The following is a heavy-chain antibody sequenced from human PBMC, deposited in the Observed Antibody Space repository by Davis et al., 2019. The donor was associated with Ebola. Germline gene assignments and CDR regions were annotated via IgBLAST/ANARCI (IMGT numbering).Heavy chain of an antibody. J-gene: IGHJ3*02. V-gene: IGHV3-30-3*01. CDR3: ARDGVRGVGNAFDI. D-gene: IGHD3-10*01. Sequence: PGGSLRLSCAASGFTFSSYAMHWVRQAPGKGLEWVAVISYDGSNKYYADSVKGRFTISRDNSKNTLYLQMNSLRAEDTAVYYCARDGVRGVGNAFDIWGQGTMVTVSS. CDR2: ISYDGSNK. CDR1: GFTFSSYA.